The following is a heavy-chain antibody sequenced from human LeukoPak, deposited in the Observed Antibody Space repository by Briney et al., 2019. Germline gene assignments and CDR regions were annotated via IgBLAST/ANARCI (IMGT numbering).Heavy chain of an antibody. V-gene: IGHV3-74*01. D-gene: IGHD3-10*01. CDR2: INRDGSDT. Sequence: GGSLRLSCAASRFTLSNYWMNWVRQAPGKGLVWVSRINRDGSDTIYADSVKGRFTISRDNAKNTLFLQMNSLRAEDTAVYYCAREDFGVDYWGQGTLVTVSS. CDR1: RFTLSNYW. J-gene: IGHJ4*02. CDR3: AREDFGVDY.